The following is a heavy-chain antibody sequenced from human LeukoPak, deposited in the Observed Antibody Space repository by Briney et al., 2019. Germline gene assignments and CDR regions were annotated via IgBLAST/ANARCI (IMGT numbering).Heavy chain of an antibody. V-gene: IGHV4-34*01. J-gene: IGHJ6*02. D-gene: IGHD3-22*01. CDR2: INHSGST. Sequence: SETLSLTWAVYGGSFSGYYWNWIRQPPGKGLEWIGEINHSGSTNYNPSLKSRVTISVDTSKNQFSLKLSSVTAADTAVYYCARGFESEVVTYYYYGMDVWGQGTTVTVSS. CDR1: GGSFSGYY. CDR3: ARGFESEVVTYYYYGMDV.